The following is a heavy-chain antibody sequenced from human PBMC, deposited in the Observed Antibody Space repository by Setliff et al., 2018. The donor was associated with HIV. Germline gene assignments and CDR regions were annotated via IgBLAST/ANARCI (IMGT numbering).Heavy chain of an antibody. CDR3: ARAGSDYYDSNGYYYVVDWFDS. CDR1: GYSIGSGYY. V-gene: IGHV4-38-2*02. J-gene: IGHJ5*01. D-gene: IGHD3-22*01. Sequence: SETLSLTCSVSGYSIGSGYYWGWIRQPPGKGLEWIGYIYGSGSTNYNPSLKSRLTISIDMSKNQFSLKLNSVTAADTAVYCCARAGSDYYDSNGYYYVVDWFDSWGQGTLVTVSS. CDR2: IYGSGST.